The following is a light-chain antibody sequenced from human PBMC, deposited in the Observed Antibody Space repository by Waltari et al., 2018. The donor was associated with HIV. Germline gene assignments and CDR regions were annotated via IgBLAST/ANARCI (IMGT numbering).Light chain of an antibody. CDR1: ESLDHF. CDR3: QQRRAFPPT. CDR2: DAS. V-gene: IGKV3-11*01. Sequence: EIVLTLSPASLSLSPGKRSTPPCMASESLDHFLVWYQQKPGQAPRLVIYDASKRASDIPTRFTGSGFGTDFTLTIDSLEAEDFALYCCQQRRAFPPTFGGGSKVE. J-gene: IGKJ4*01.